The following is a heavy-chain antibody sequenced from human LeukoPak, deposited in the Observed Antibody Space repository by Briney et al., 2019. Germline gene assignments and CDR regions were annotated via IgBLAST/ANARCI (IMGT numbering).Heavy chain of an antibody. CDR2: IYSGGST. CDR3: AKDPRDDFWSGYPYYFDY. D-gene: IGHD3-3*01. J-gene: IGHJ4*02. CDR1: GFTVSSNY. V-gene: IGHV3-53*01. Sequence: PGGSLRLSCAASGFTVSSNYMSWVRQAPGKGLEWVSVIYSGGSTYYADSVKGRFTISRDNSKNTLYLQMNSLRAEDTAVYYCAKDPRDDFWSGYPYYFDYWGQGTLVTVSS.